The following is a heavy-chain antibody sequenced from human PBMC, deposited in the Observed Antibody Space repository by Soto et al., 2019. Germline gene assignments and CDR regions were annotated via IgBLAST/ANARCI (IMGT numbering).Heavy chain of an antibody. CDR1: GYTLTELS. D-gene: IGHD3-10*01. CDR2: FDPEDGET. CDR3: AAESFMVRGVISAFDI. J-gene: IGHJ3*02. Sequence: ASVKVSCKVSGYTLTELSMHWVRQAPGKGLEWMGGFDPEDGETIYAQKFQGRVTMTEDTSTDTAYMELSSLRSEDTAVYYCAAESFMVRGVISAFDIWGQGTMVTVSS. V-gene: IGHV1-24*01.